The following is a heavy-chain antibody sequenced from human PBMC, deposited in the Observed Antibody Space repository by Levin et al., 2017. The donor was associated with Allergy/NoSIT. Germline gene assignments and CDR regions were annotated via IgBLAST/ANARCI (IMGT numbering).Heavy chain of an antibody. V-gene: IGHV1-69*01. CDR2: IIPTLRRA. CDR1: GGTFSTFP. CDR3: AGPKTSTWYTALDF. Sequence: PGGSLRLSCKASGGTFSTFPISWMRQAPGEGLEWMGGIIPTLRRANYAQKFQGKVTITADESSNTVYMELTSLTYEDTAVYYCAGPKTSTWYTALDFWGPGTQVTVSS. D-gene: IGHD2-2*01. J-gene: IGHJ4*02.